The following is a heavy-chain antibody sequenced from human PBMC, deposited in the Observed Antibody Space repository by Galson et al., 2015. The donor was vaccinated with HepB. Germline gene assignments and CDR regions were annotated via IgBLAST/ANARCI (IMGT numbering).Heavy chain of an antibody. CDR1: GFTFDVYG. D-gene: IGHD3-22*01. CDR3: ARDYYDSSGYLNFDY. CDR2: INWNGGST. J-gene: IGHJ4*02. Sequence: SLRLSCAASGFTFDVYGMSWVRQAPGKGLEWVSGINWNGGSTGYADSVKGRFTISRDNAKNSLYLQMNSLRAEDTALYYCARDYYDSSGYLNFDYWGQGTLVTVSS. V-gene: IGHV3-20*04.